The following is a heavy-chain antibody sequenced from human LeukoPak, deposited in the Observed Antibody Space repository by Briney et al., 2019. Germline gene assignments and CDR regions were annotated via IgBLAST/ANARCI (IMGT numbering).Heavy chain of an antibody. CDR2: IKQDGSEK. D-gene: IGHD2-2*01. CDR1: GFTFSSYW. V-gene: IGHV3-7*03. CDR3: ARGAVPAATRNYYYGMDV. Sequence: GGSLRLSCAASGFTFSSYWMSWVRQAPGKGLGWVANIKQDGSEKYYVDSVKGRFTISRDNAKNSLYLQMNSLRAEDTAVYYCARGAVPAATRNYYYGMDVWGKGTTVTVSS. J-gene: IGHJ6*04.